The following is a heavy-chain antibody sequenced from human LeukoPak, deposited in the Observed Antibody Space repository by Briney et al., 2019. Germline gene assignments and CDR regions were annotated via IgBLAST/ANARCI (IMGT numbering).Heavy chain of an antibody. D-gene: IGHD3-16*02. J-gene: IGHJ5*02. Sequence: GGSLRLFCAASGFTFSSYAMSWVRQAPGKGLEWVSTISGGGGRTWYADSVKGRFTISRDNSKNTLYLQMNSLRAEDTAVYYCARVIIISVARWSDPWGQGTLVTVSS. CDR3: ARVIIISVARWSDP. V-gene: IGHV3-23*01. CDR2: ISGGGGRT. CDR1: GFTFSSYA.